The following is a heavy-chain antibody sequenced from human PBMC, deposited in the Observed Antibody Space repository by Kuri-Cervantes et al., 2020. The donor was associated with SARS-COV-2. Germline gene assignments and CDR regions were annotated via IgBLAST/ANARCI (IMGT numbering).Heavy chain of an antibody. V-gene: IGHV3-30-3*01. CDR1: GFYFNDYF. J-gene: IGHJ4*02. D-gene: IGHD3-9*01. Sequence: GESLKISCAASGFYFNDYFLHWVRQSPGKGLEWVAVISYDGGNKYYADSVKGRFTISRDNAKNSLYLQMNSLRDEDTAVYYCARGSEAGYYYFDYWGQGTLVTVSS. CDR2: ISYDGGNK. CDR3: ARGSEAGYYYFDY.